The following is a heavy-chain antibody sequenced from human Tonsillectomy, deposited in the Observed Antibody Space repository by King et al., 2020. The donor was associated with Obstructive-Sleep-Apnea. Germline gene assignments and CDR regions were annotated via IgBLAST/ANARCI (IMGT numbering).Heavy chain of an antibody. CDR3: ARGSRGVPRLNNYYYYGMDV. CDR1: GFTFSSYD. CDR2: IGTAGDT. D-gene: IGHD3-10*01. V-gene: IGHV3-13*01. J-gene: IGHJ6*02. Sequence: VQLVESGGGLVQPGGSLRLSCAASGFTFSSYDMHWVRQATGKGLEWVSAIGTAGDTYYPGSVKGRFTISRENAKNSLYLKMNSLRAGDTAVYYCARGSRGVPRLNNYYYYGMDVWGQGTTVTVSS.